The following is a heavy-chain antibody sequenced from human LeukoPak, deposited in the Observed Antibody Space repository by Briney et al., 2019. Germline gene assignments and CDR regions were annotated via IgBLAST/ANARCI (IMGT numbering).Heavy chain of an antibody. J-gene: IGHJ5*02. Sequence: PSETLSLTCTVSGGSISSGSYYWSWIRQPAGKGLEWIGRIYTSGSTNYNPSLKSRVTISVDTSKSQFSLKLSSVTAADTAVYYCARVGSSSWYNWFDPWGQGTLVTVSS. D-gene: IGHD6-13*01. CDR3: ARVGSSSWYNWFDP. CDR2: IYTSGST. CDR1: GGSISSGSYY. V-gene: IGHV4-61*02.